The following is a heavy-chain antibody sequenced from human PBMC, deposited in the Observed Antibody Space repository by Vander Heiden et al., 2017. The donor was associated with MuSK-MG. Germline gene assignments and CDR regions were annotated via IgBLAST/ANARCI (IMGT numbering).Heavy chain of an antibody. V-gene: IGHV3-48*04. CDR3: ARREYYYYGMDV. CDR2: ISSSSSTI. J-gene: IGHJ6*02. Sequence: EVQLVESGGGLVQPGGSRRLACAASGFTFSSYSMNWVRQAPGKGLEWVSYISSSSSTIYYADSVKGRFTISRDNAKNSLYLQMNSLRAEDTAVYYCARREYYYYGMDVWGQGTTVTVSS. CDR1: GFTFSSYS.